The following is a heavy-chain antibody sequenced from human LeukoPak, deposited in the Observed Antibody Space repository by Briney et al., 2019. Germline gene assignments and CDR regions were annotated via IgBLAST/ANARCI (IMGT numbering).Heavy chain of an antibody. J-gene: IGHJ4*02. CDR2: IYYSGST. Sequence: KPSETLSLTCTVSGGSISGYYWSWIRQPPGKGLEWIGYIYYSGSTNYNPSLKSRITISVDTSKNQFSLKLSSVTAADTAVYYCARESLSYGDRDYWGQGTLVTISS. CDR3: ARESLSYGDRDY. V-gene: IGHV4-59*01. CDR1: GGSISGYY. D-gene: IGHD4-17*01.